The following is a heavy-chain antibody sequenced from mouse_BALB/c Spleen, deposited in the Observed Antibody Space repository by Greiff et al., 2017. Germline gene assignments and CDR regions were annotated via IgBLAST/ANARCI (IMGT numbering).Heavy chain of an antibody. Sequence: QVHVKQSGPSLVQPSQSLSITCTVSGFSLTSYGVHWVRQSPGKGLEWLGVIWRGGSTDYNAAFMSRLSITKDNSKSQVFFKMNSLQADDTAIYYCAKNRGNYENYAMDYWGQGTSVTVSS. J-gene: IGHJ4*01. CDR3: AKNRGNYENYAMDY. CDR2: IWRGGST. V-gene: IGHV2-5-1*01. CDR1: GFSLTSYG. D-gene: IGHD2-1*01.